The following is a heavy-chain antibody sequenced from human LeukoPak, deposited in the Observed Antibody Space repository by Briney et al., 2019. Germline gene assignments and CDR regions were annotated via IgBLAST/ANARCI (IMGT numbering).Heavy chain of an antibody. V-gene: IGHV4-59*01. Sequence: NSSETLSLTCTVSGGSISSYYWSWIRQSPGKGLEWIGYIYYSGSTNYNPSLKSRVTISVDTSKNQFSLKLSSVTAADTAVYYCAREGNYYYYMDVWGKGTTVTVSS. CDR2: IYYSGST. CDR3: AREGNYYYYMDV. J-gene: IGHJ6*03. CDR1: GGSISSYY.